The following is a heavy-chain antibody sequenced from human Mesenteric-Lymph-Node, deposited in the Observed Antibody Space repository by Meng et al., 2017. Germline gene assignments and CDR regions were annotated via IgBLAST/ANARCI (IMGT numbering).Heavy chain of an antibody. D-gene: IGHD2-15*01. J-gene: IGHJ3*02. V-gene: IGHV4-59*01. CDR3: ARDLCGGGNCYPGAFDI. CDR2: IFYSGST. CDR1: GGSISRYY. Sequence: SETLSLTCTVSGGSISRYYWNWIRQPPGKALEWIGYIFYSGSTNYSPSLKSRVTISVDTSKTQFSLKLSSVTAADTAVYYCARDLCGGGNCYPGAFDIWGQGTMVTVSS.